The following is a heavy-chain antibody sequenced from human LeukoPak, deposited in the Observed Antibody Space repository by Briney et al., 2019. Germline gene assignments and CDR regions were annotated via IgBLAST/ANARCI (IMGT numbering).Heavy chain of an antibody. CDR3: ARVRGYSYGYDWFDP. Sequence: SETLFLTCAVYGGSFTGYYWNWIRQPPGKGLEWIGEISLSGRANYNPSLKSRVTISVDTSKNQFSLKLSSVTAADTAVYYCARVRGYSYGYDWFDPWGQGTLVTVSS. D-gene: IGHD5-18*01. CDR2: ISLSGRA. V-gene: IGHV4-34*01. J-gene: IGHJ5*02. CDR1: GGSFTGYY.